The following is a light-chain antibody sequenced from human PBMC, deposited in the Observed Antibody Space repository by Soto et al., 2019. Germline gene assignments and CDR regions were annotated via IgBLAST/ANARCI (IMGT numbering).Light chain of an antibody. CDR1: VSDVRTYNL. Sequence: QSVLTHPASVSGSPGQSITISCTVTVSDVRTYNLVSWYQQHPGKVPKLIIYEASKRPSGVSNRFSGSQPGNTASLTVSGLQAEDEADYYCCSYAGDKTYVFGSGTKVTL. V-gene: IGLV2-23*01. CDR2: EAS. J-gene: IGLJ1*01. CDR3: CSYAGDKTYV.